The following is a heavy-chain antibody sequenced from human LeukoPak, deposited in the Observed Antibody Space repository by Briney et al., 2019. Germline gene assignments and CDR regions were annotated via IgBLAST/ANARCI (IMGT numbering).Heavy chain of an antibody. CDR1: GSTFSSYW. CDR2: IKQDGSEK. CDR3: ARIWFGEFIFDY. Sequence: PGGSLRLSCAASGSTFSSYWMSWVRQAPGKGLEWVANIKQDGSEKYYVDSVKGRFTISRDNAKNSLYLQMNSLRAEDTAVYYCARIWFGEFIFDYWGQGTLVTVSS. D-gene: IGHD3-10*01. V-gene: IGHV3-7*01. J-gene: IGHJ4*02.